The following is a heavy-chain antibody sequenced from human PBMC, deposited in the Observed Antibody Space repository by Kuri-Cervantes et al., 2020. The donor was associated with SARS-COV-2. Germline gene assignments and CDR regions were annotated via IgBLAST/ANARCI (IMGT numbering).Heavy chain of an antibody. V-gene: IGHV3-64*02. CDR2: ISSNGGST. Sequence: GESLKISCAASGFTFSSYAMHWVRQAPGKGLEYVSAISSNGGSTYYADSVKGRFTISRDNSKNTLYLQMNSLRAEDTAVYYCARGRFRDYWGQGTLVTVSS. J-gene: IGHJ4*02. CDR1: GFTFSSYA. D-gene: IGHD2-21*01. CDR3: ARGRFRDY.